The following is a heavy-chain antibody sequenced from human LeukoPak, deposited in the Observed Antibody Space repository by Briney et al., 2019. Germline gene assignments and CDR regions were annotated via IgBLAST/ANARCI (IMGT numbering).Heavy chain of an antibody. CDR2: INPNSGDT. CDR3: ARDRSQSITPYPCYYYGMDV. J-gene: IGHJ6*02. Sequence: ASVKVSCKASGYSFTDYYMHWVRQAPGQGLEWMGWINPNSGDTNYAQKFQGRVTMTRDTSISTAYMELSRLRSDDTAVYYCARDRSQSITPYPCYYYGMDVWGQGTTVTVSS. CDR1: GYSFTDYY. V-gene: IGHV1-2*02. D-gene: IGHD1-14*01.